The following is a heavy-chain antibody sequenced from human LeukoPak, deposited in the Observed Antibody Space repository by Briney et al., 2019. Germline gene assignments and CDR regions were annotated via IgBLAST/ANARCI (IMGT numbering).Heavy chain of an antibody. CDR1: GFTFSTYG. V-gene: IGHV3-33*01. J-gene: IGHJ4*02. CDR2: IWYDGSNK. CDR3: ARGWWQQLVL. D-gene: IGHD6-13*01. Sequence: GGSLRLSCEASGFTFSTYGMHWVRQAPGKGLEWVAVIWYDGSNKNYADSVKGRFTISRDNSKNTLYLQMNSLRAEDTAVYYCARGWWQQLVLWGQGTLVTVSS.